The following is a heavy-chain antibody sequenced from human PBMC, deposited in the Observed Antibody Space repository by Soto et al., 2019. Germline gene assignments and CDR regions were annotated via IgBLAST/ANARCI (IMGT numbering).Heavy chain of an antibody. J-gene: IGHJ4*02. V-gene: IGHV4-34*01. D-gene: IGHD2-15*01. Sequence: SETLSLTCAVYGGSFSGYYWSWIRQPPGKGLEWIGEINHSGSTNYNPSLKSRVNISVDTSKNQFSLKLTSVTATDTAVYYCARGHSGGHLFDYWGRGSLVTVSS. CDR3: ARGHSGGHLFDY. CDR2: INHSGST. CDR1: GGSFSGYY.